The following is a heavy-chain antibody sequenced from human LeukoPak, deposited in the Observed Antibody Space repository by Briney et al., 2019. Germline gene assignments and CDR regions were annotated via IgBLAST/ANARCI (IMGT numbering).Heavy chain of an antibody. V-gene: IGHV4-59*01. CDR3: ATGYGDFRVEGRYFYS. Sequence: SETLSLTCTVSDGFITNYYWSWVRQPPGKGLEFIGYVHYSGTTNHNPSLRSRVTISIDTSKKHFFLKLNSVTAADTAVYYCATGYGDFRVEGRYFYSWGQGTLVTVSS. D-gene: IGHD4-17*01. CDR1: DGFITNYY. CDR2: VHYSGTT. J-gene: IGHJ4*02.